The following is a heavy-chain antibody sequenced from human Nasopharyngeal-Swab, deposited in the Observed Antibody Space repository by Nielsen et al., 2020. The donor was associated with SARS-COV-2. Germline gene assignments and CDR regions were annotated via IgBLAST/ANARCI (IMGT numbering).Heavy chain of an antibody. J-gene: IGHJ4*02. CDR1: GYTFTSYG. D-gene: IGHD3-22*01. V-gene: IGHV7-4-1*02. Sequence: ASVKVSCKASGYTFTSYGISWVRQAPGQGLEWMGWINTNTGNANYAHGFTGRFVFSLDTSVTTAYVEIISLEAEDTAVYYCARSGYSSGHYDNWGQGTLVTVSS. CDR2: INTNTGNA. CDR3: ARSGYSSGHYDN.